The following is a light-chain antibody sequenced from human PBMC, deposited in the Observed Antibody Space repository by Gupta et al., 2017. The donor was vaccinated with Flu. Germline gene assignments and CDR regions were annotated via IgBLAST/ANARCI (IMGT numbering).Light chain of an antibody. CDR2: NND. J-gene: IGLJ3*02. Sequence: QSVLTQPPSASGSPGQTVPISCSGSASNIGLNPVNWYQQLPGTAPKLLIYNNDQRPSGVPDRFSGSKSGTSASLAISGLQSEDEGDYYCASWEDSPNDWGLFGGGTKVTVL. CDR1: ASNIGLNP. V-gene: IGLV1-44*01. CDR3: ASWEDSPNDWGL.